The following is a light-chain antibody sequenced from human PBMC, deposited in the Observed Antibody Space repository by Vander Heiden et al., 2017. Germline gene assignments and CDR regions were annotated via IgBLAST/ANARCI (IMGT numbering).Light chain of an antibody. CDR3: GSYRCGYTVV. CDR2: EVI. V-gene: IGLV2-14*01. CDR1: SSDVGGHDY. J-gene: IGLJ2*01. Sequence: QSALTQPASVSGSPGQSITISCTGTSSDVGGHDYVSWYQQSPGKAPKLVIYEVINRPSGVSHRFSGSKSGNTASLTISGLQAEDEADYYCGSYRCGYTVVFGSGTKLTVL.